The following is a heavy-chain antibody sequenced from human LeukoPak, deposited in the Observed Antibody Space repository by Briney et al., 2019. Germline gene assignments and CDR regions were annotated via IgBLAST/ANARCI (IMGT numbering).Heavy chain of an antibody. CDR2: MNPNSGDT. J-gene: IGHJ4*02. CDR3: ARVRVYCSGGRCSQKAFDY. V-gene: IGHV1-8*03. D-gene: IGHD2-15*01. CDR1: GYTFTSYD. Sequence: GASVKVSCKASGYTFTSYDINWVRQATGQGLEWMGWMNPNSGDTAYAQKFQGRVTFTRNTSISTAYKELSSLRSEDTAVYYCARVRVYCSGGRCSQKAFDYWGQGTLVTVSS.